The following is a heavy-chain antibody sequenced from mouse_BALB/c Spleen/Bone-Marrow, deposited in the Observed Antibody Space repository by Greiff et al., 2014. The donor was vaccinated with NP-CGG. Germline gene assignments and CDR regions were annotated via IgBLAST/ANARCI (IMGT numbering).Heavy chain of an antibody. CDR1: GFTFSSYA. Sequence: EVKVVESGGGLVKPGGSLKLSCAASGFTFSSYAISWVRQSPEKRLEWVAEISSGGSYTYYPDTVTGRFTISRDNAKNTLYLEMSSLRSEDTAMYYCERDYYGSSYAMDYWGQGASVTVSS. CDR3: ERDYYGSSYAMDY. J-gene: IGHJ4*01. V-gene: IGHV5-9-4*01. D-gene: IGHD1-1*01. CDR2: ISSGGSYT.